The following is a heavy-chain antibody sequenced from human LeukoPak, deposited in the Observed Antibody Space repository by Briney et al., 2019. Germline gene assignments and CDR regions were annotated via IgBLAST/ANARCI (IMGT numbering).Heavy chain of an antibody. J-gene: IGHJ4*02. D-gene: IGHD3-10*01. CDR3: ARGRLYYGSGSYYDY. V-gene: IGHV4-34*01. CDR1: GGSFSGYY. Sequence: PSETLSLTCAVYGGSFSGYYWSWIRQPPGKGLEWIGEINHSGSTNYNPSLKSRVTISVDTSKNQFSLKLSSVTAADTAVCYCARGRLYYGSGSYYDYWGQGTLVTVSS. CDR2: INHSGST.